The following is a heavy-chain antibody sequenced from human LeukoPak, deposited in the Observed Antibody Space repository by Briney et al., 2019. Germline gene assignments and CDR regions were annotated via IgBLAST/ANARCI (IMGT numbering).Heavy chain of an antibody. J-gene: IGHJ4*02. Sequence: SETLSLTCTVSGGSISSGSYYWSWIRQPAGKGLEWIGRIYTSGSTNYNPSLKSRVTISVDTSKNQFSLKLSSVTAADTAVYYCARGPQITYFDYWGQGTLVTVSS. V-gene: IGHV4-61*02. CDR1: GGSISSGSYY. CDR3: ARGPQITYFDY. CDR2: IYTSGST. D-gene: IGHD3-10*01.